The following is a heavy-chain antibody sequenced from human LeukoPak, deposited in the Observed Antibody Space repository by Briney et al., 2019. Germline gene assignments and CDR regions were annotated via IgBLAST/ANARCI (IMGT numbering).Heavy chain of an antibody. Sequence: GGSLRLSCEASGFTFNKYSMNWVRQSPGMGLEWVSYVSSRSSTIYYADSVKGRFTIFRENAKNTLYLQMDSLRADDTAVYYCAAEIPSGLCYFDYWGQGIKVTVSS. CDR2: VSSRSSTI. CDR3: AAEIPSGLCYFDY. V-gene: IGHV3-48*04. CDR1: GFTFNKYS. J-gene: IGHJ4*02. D-gene: IGHD2-21*01.